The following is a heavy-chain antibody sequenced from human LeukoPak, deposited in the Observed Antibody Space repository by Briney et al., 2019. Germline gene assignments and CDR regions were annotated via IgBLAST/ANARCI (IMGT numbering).Heavy chain of an antibody. CDR3: VRRRPIAAAGTGWFDP. J-gene: IGHJ5*02. V-gene: IGHV1-8*01. CDR1: GYTFTSYD. CDR2: MNPNSGNT. Sequence: GASVKVSCKASGYTFTSYDINWVRQATGQGLEWMGWMNPNSGNTGYAQKFQGRVTMTRNTSRSTAYMELSSLRSEDTAVYYCVRRRPIAAAGTGWFDPWGQGTLVTVSS. D-gene: IGHD6-13*01.